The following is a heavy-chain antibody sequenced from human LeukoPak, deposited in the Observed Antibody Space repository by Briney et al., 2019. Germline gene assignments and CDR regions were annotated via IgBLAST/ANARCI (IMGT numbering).Heavy chain of an antibody. V-gene: IGHV7-4-1*02. CDR2: INTNTGNP. J-gene: IGHJ4*02. CDR3: ARDPLIGAEKASLPFDY. Sequence: ASVKVSCKASGGTFSSYAISWVRQAPGQGLEWMGWINTNTGNPTYAQGFTGRFVFSLDTSVSTAYLQISSLKAEDTAVYYCARDPLIGAEKASLPFDYWGQGTLVTVSS. D-gene: IGHD6-13*01. CDR1: GGTFSSYA.